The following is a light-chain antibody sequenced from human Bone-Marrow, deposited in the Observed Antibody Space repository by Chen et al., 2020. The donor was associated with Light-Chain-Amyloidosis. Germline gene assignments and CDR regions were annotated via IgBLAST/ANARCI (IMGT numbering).Light chain of an antibody. Sequence: IVLTQSPGTLSLSPGERATLSCRASQSITNSLAWYQQKPGQAPRLLIYGASSRATDIPVRFSGSGSGTDFTLTINRLEPEDFAVYYCQRYGVFGGGTKVEIK. J-gene: IGKJ4*01. CDR3: QRYGV. CDR2: GAS. V-gene: IGKV3-20*01. CDR1: QSITNS.